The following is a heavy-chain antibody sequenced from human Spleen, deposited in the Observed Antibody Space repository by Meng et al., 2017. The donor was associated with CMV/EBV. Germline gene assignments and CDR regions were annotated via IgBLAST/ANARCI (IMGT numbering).Heavy chain of an antibody. Sequence: GSLRLSCATSGFIITDYYMSWIRQRPGKGLEWLAYISSNGNTIKYSDSVEGRFIISRDNAEASLHLHMNSLRAEDTAVYYCAREGNYHFWSGYKDVAFDIWGQGTMVTVSS. CDR3: AREGNYHFWSGYKDVAFDI. D-gene: IGHD3-3*01. V-gene: IGHV3-11*01. CDR1: GFIITDYY. J-gene: IGHJ3*02. CDR2: ISSNGNTI.